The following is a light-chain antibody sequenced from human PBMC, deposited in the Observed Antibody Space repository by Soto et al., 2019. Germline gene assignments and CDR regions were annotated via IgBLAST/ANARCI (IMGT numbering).Light chain of an antibody. CDR1: QNINNY. CDR3: QQYDNFPLT. J-gene: IGKJ5*01. V-gene: IGKV1-33*01. CDR2: DAS. Sequence: DIQMTQSPSSLSASVGDRVTITCQASQNINNYLNLYQQKPGRAPKLLIHDASNLETGVPSTFSGTGYGTDFTFTISSLQPEHSGIYYCQQYDNFPLTFGQGTRLEIK.